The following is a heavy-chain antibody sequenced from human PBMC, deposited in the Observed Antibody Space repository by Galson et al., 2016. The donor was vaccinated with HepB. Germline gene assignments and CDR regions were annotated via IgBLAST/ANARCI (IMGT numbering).Heavy chain of an antibody. Sequence: SLRLSCAASGFSLSPYSMNWVRQAPAMGLEWVSSINTRSDYIFYADSVRGRLTISRDNARNSIYLEMDRLTVDDTARYYCVRSHGGDLNWYFDLWGRGTVVSVSA. CDR1: GFSLSPYS. V-gene: IGHV3-21*01. J-gene: IGHJ2*01. CDR3: VRSHGGDLNWYFDL. D-gene: IGHD2-21*01. CDR2: INTRSDYI.